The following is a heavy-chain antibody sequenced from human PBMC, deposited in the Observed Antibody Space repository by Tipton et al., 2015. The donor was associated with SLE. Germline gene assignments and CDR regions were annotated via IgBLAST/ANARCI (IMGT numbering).Heavy chain of an antibody. V-gene: IGHV4-59*01. D-gene: IGHD6-13*01. J-gene: IGHJ3*02. CDR2: IYYSGST. Sequence: TLSLTCTVSGGSISSYYWSWIRQPPGKGLEWIGYIYYSGSTNYNPSLKSRVTISVDTSKNQFSLKLSSVTAADTAVYYCARGPSSSWYGDAFDIWGQGTMVTVSS. CDR1: GGSISSYY. CDR3: ARGPSSSWYGDAFDI.